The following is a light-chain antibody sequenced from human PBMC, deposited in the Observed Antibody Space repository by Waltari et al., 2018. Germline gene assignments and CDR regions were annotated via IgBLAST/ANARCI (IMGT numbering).Light chain of an antibody. CDR3: QQYNTYVT. CDR1: QGISSY. J-gene: IGKJ3*01. Sequence: DIQLTQSPSFLSASVGDRVTITFRASQGISSYLAWYQQKPGKAPKLLIYAASTLQSGVPSRFSGSGSGTEFTLTISSLQPEDFATYYCQQYNTYVTFGPGTKVDIK. V-gene: IGKV1-9*01. CDR2: AAS.